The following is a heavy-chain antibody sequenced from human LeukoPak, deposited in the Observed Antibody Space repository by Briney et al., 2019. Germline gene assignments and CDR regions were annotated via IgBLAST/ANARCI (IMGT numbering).Heavy chain of an antibody. CDR3: ARDSMAEYCSGGSCANSDY. V-gene: IGHV3-23*01. CDR2: ISGSGGST. D-gene: IGHD2-15*01. J-gene: IGHJ4*02. CDR1: GFTFSSYA. Sequence: GGSLRLSCAASGFTFSSYAMSWVRQAPGKGLEWVSAISGSGGSTYYADSVKGRFTISRDNSKNTLYLQMNSLRAEDTAVYYCARDSMAEYCSGGSCANSDYWGQGTLVTVSS.